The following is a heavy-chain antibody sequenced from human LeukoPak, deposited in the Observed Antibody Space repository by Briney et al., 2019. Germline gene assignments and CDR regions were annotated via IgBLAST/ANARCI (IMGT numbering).Heavy chain of an antibody. CDR1: GFTFSSYW. Sequence: GGSLRLSCAASGFTFSSYWMSWVRQAPGKGLEWVSAIGGSTYYADSVKGRFTISRDNSKNTLYLQMNSLRAEDTAVYYCAKDPNRGGYFFYYYMDVWGKGTTVTVSS. CDR2: IGGST. CDR3: AKDPNRGGYFFYYYMDV. D-gene: IGHD3-10*01. V-gene: IGHV3-23*01. J-gene: IGHJ6*03.